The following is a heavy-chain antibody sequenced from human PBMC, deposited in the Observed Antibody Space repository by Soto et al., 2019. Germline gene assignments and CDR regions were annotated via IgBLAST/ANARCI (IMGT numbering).Heavy chain of an antibody. Sequence: SETLSLTCAVSGGSISSGGYSWSWIRQPPGKGLEWIGYIYHSGSTYYNPSLKSRVTISVDTSKNQFSLKLSSVTAADTAVYYCARTIYYYDSSGPGLDVWGQGTTVTVSS. V-gene: IGHV4-30-2*05. J-gene: IGHJ6*02. CDR1: GGSISSGGYS. CDR2: IYHSGST. CDR3: ARTIYYYDSSGPGLDV. D-gene: IGHD3-22*01.